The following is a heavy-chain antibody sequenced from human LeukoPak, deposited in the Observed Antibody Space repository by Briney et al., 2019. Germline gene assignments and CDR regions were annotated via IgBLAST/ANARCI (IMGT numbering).Heavy chain of an antibody. V-gene: IGHV1-18*04. CDR3: ARCSDSSGYYDY. J-gene: IGHJ4*02. CDR1: GYTFTGYY. CDR2: ISAYNGNT. D-gene: IGHD3-22*01. Sequence: ASVKVSCKASGYTFTGYYMHWVRQAPGQGLEWMGWISAYNGNTNYAQKLQGRVTMTTDTSTSTAYMELRSLRSDDTAVYYCARCSDSSGYYDYWGQGTLVTVSS.